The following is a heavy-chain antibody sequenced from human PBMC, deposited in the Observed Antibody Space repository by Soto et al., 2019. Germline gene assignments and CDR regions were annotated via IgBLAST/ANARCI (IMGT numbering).Heavy chain of an antibody. CDR2: ISGSGGST. J-gene: IGHJ6*02. V-gene: IGHV3-23*01. CDR3: AKRGKIVRGVDYYSYGMDV. D-gene: IGHD3-10*02. CDR1: KFTFSSCA. Sequence: GGSLRLSCAASKFTFSSCAMSWVRQAPGKGLEWVSGISGSGGSTYYADSVKGRFTISRDNPKNTLYLQMNSLRGEDTAIYYCAKRGKIVRGVDYYSYGMDVWGQGTTVTVSS.